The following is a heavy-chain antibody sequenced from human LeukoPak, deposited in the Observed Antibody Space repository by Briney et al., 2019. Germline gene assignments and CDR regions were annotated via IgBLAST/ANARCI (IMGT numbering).Heavy chain of an antibody. CDR1: GGTFSSYA. CDR2: IYPADSDI. J-gene: IGHJ5*02. Sequence: ASVKVSCKASGGTFSSYAISWVRQAPGQGLEWMGIIYPADSDIRYSPSFQGQVTISADKSISTAYLQWSSLKASDTAMYYCARQEYCSGGSCYTWFDPWGQGTLVTVSS. CDR3: ARQEYCSGGSCYTWFDP. V-gene: IGHV5-51*01. D-gene: IGHD2-15*01.